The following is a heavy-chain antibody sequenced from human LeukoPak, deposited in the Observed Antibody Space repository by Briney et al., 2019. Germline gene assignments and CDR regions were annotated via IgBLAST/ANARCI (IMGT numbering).Heavy chain of an antibody. D-gene: IGHD3-10*01. V-gene: IGHV3-33*06. CDR3: AKFGGSGLNNWFDP. Sequence: GGSLRLSCAGSGFIFSRYGMHWVRQAPGKGLEWVAVIWYDGSKKYYADSVKGRFTISRDNSKNTLYLEMNSLRAEDTAVYYCAKFGGSGLNNWFDPWGQGTLVTVSS. CDR2: IWYDGSKK. J-gene: IGHJ5*02. CDR1: GFIFSRYG.